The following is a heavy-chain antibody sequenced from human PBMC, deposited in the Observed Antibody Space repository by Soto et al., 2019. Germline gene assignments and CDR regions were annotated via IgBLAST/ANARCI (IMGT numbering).Heavy chain of an antibody. V-gene: IGHV4-39*07. CDR2: IYYSGST. D-gene: IGHD4-17*01. J-gene: IGHJ5*02. Sequence: SETLSLTCTVSGGSISSSSYYWGWIRQPPGKGLEWIGSIYYSGSTYYNPSLKSRITISVDTSKSQFSLKLSSVTAADTAVYYCARAITHTPTTGERNTWFDPWGQGTLVTVSS. CDR1: GGSISSSSYY. CDR3: ARAITHTPTTGERNTWFDP.